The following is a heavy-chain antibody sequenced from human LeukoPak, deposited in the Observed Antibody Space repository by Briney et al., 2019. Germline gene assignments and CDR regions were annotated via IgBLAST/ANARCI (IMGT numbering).Heavy chain of an antibody. CDR1: GFTFSRYW. J-gene: IGHJ4*02. V-gene: IGHV3-7*01. CDR2: VKQDGSAK. Sequence: PGGSLRLSCAVSGFTFSRYWMSWVRQAPGKGLEWVATVKQDGSAKYYVDSVKGRFTISRENAKNSLYLQMNSLRAEDTALYYCATDKGDYYDSSGASPFDYWGQGTLVTVSS. D-gene: IGHD3-22*01. CDR3: ATDKGDYYDSSGASPFDY.